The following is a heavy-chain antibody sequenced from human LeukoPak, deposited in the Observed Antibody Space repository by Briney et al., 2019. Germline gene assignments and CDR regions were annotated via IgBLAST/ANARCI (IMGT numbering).Heavy chain of an antibody. CDR1: GFTFTSYS. Sequence: GGSLRLSCAASGFTFTSYSMNWVRQAPGKGLEWVSSISGSSSYIYYADSVKGRFTISRDNAKNSLYLQMNSLRAEDTAVYCCARGGGSSSWQGDYWGQGTLVTVSS. CDR3: ARGGGSSSWQGDY. CDR2: ISGSSSYI. D-gene: IGHD6-13*01. V-gene: IGHV3-21*01. J-gene: IGHJ4*02.